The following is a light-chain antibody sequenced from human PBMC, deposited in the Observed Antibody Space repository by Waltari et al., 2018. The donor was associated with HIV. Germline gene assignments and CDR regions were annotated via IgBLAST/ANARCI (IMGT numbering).Light chain of an antibody. CDR1: RSNIRSNY. CDR3: AAWDDSLSGPV. Sequence: QSVLTQPPSASGTPGQRVTISCSGSRSNIRSNYVYWYQQLPGTAPKLLIYRNDDRPSGVPDRFSGSKSGTSASRAISGLRSEDEADYYCAAWDDSLSGPVFGGGTKFTVL. CDR2: RND. V-gene: IGLV1-47*01. J-gene: IGLJ3*02.